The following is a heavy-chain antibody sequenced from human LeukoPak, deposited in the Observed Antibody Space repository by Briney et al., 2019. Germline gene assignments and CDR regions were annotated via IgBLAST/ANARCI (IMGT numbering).Heavy chain of an antibody. Sequence: EASVKVSCKASGYTFTGYYMHWVRQAPGQGLEWMGWINPNSGGTNYAQKFQGRVTMTRDTSISTAYMELSRLRSDDTAVYYCARASRPTYYDFWSGYPKDYYFDYWGQGTLVTVSS. D-gene: IGHD3-3*01. CDR2: INPNSGGT. CDR1: GYTFTGYY. V-gene: IGHV1-2*02. CDR3: ARASRPTYYDFWSGYPKDYYFDY. J-gene: IGHJ4*02.